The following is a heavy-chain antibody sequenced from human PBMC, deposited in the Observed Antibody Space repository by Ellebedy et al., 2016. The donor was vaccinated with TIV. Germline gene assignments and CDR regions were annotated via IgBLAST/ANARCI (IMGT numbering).Heavy chain of an antibody. Sequence: GESLKISXAASGFVFGDYSMSWIRQAPGKGLEWLSYISGSSSNVDYVDSVKGRFTISRDDADSSLSLQMNSLRGDDTAVYYCVAALDYWGQGTLVTVS. CDR2: ISGSSSNV. J-gene: IGHJ4*02. V-gene: IGHV3-11*06. CDR3: VAALDY. D-gene: IGHD6-25*01. CDR1: GFVFGDYS.